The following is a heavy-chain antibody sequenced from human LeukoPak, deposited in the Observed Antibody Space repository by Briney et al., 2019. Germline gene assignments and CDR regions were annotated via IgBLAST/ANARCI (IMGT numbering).Heavy chain of an antibody. CDR1: GFTFSSYA. J-gene: IGHJ6*02. CDR3: ARALDYGSGSYYRRAYGMDV. V-gene: IGHV3-30*04. CDR2: ISYDGSNK. D-gene: IGHD3-10*01. Sequence: PGGSLRLSCAASGFTFSSYAMHWVRQAPGMGLEGVAVISYDGSNKYYADSVKGRFTISRDNSKNTLYLQMNSLRAEDTAVYYCARALDYGSGSYYRRAYGMDVWGQGTTVTVSS.